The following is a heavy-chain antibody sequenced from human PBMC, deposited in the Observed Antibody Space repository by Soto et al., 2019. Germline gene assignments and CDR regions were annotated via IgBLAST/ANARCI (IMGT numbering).Heavy chain of an antibody. CDR2: IIPILGIA. CDR3: ARVKRFSGGGDEWYVDL. CDR1: GGTFSSYT. J-gene: IGHJ2*01. V-gene: IGHV1-69*02. D-gene: IGHD2-21*01. Sequence: QVQLVQSGAEVKKPGSSVKVSCKASGGTFSSYTISWVRQAPGQGLEWMGRIIPILGIANYAQKFQGRVTIRADKSTSTAYMELGSLRAEDTAVYYGARVKRFSGGGDEWYVDLWGRGTLVTVSS.